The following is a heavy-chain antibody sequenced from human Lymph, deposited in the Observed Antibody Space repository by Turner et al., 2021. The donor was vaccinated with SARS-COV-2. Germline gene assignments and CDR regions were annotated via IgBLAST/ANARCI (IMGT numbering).Heavy chain of an antibody. CDR1: GFTFSSYA. CDR3: AKCVSGAMIVVVIPYFDY. D-gene: IGHD3-22*01. CDR2: IRGSVVDT. J-gene: IGHJ4*02. V-gene: IGHV3-23*01. Sequence: EVQLLESGGGLVQPGGSLTPSCAASGFTFSSYAMSWFCQPRGKGVEWVSAIRGSVVDTYYAGSVKGQFTIARDNSKSTLYLRMNSLRAEDTAVYYCAKCVSGAMIVVVIPYFDYWGQGTLVTVSS.